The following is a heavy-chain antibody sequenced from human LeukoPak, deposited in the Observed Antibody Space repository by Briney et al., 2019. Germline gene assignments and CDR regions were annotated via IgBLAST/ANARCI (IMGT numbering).Heavy chain of an antibody. CDR2: IVVGSGNT. Sequence: SVKVSCKASGFTFTSSAMQWVRQARGQRLEWIGWIVVGSGNTNYAQKFQERVTITRDMSTSTAYMELSSLRSEDTAVYYCAAAEVRGVIKDYYYGMDVRGQGTTVTVSS. J-gene: IGHJ6*02. D-gene: IGHD3-10*01. CDR3: AAAEVRGVIKDYYYGMDV. CDR1: GFTFTSSA. V-gene: IGHV1-58*02.